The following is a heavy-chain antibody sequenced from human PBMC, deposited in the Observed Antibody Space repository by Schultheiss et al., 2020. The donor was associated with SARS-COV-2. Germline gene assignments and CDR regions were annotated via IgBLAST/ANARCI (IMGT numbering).Heavy chain of an antibody. J-gene: IGHJ6*04. CDR2: IKQDGTEK. V-gene: IGHV3-7*01. CDR1: GFTFSSYS. Sequence: GGSLRLSCAASGFTFSSYSMNWVRQAPGKGLEWVANIKQDGTEKYYVDSVRGRFTISRDNAASRFNTKNTLYLQLNSLRVEDTAVYYCARDREVGTYDFWSGYSPSPLDVWGKGTTVTVSS. D-gene: IGHD3-3*01. CDR3: ARDREVGTYDFWSGYSPSPLDV.